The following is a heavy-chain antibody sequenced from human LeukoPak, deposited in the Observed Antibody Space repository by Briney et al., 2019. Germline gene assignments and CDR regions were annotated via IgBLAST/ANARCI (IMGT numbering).Heavy chain of an antibody. Sequence: PGGSLRLSCAASGFTFSNAWMSWVRQAPGKGLEWVGRIESKTDGGTTDYAAPVKGRFTISRDDSKNTLYLQMNSLKTEDTAVYYCTTEEWLRGFDPWGQGTLVTVSS. CDR2: IESKTDGGTT. J-gene: IGHJ5*02. CDR1: GFTFSNAW. D-gene: IGHD5-12*01. CDR3: TTEEWLRGFDP. V-gene: IGHV3-15*04.